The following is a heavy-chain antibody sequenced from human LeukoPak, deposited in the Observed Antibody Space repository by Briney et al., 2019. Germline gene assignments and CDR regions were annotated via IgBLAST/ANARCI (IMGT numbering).Heavy chain of an antibody. Sequence: ASVKVSCKASGYTFTGYYMHWVRQAPGQGLEWMGWINPNSGGTNYAQKFQGRVTMTRDTSISTAHMELSRLRSDDTAVYYCARDQGLLWFGELLGSPFDYWGQGTLVTVSS. J-gene: IGHJ4*02. CDR3: ARDQGLLWFGELLGSPFDY. CDR1: GYTFTGYY. CDR2: INPNSGGT. V-gene: IGHV1-2*02. D-gene: IGHD3-10*01.